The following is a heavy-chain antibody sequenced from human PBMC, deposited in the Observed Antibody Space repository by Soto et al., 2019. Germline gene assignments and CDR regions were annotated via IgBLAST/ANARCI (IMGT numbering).Heavy chain of an antibody. Sequence: QVQLVQSGAEVKKPGSSVKVSCKASRGTFGSYGISWVRQAPGQGLEWMGGIIPILQRVTYAEKFRGRVTITADASTNTAFMDLGGLSSEDTAVYFCARENTPITPVSNYYYGLDIWGQGTTVTVSS. CDR2: IIPILQRV. J-gene: IGHJ6*02. CDR3: ARENTPITPVSNYYYGLDI. CDR1: RGTFGSYG. D-gene: IGHD4-17*01. V-gene: IGHV1-69*01.